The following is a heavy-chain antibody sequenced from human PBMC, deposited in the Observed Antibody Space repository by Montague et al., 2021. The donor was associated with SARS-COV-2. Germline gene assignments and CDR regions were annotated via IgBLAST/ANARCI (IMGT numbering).Heavy chain of an antibody. CDR1: GGSISSYY. CDR3: ARRGERWSDAFDI. Sequence: SETLSLTCTVSGGSISSYYWSWIRQPPGKGLEWIGYIYYSRSTNYNPSLRSRVTISVDTSKNQFSLKVRSVTAADTAVYYCARRGERWSDAFDIWGQGTMVTVSS. D-gene: IGHD2-15*01. V-gene: IGHV4-59*08. CDR2: IYYSRST. J-gene: IGHJ3*02.